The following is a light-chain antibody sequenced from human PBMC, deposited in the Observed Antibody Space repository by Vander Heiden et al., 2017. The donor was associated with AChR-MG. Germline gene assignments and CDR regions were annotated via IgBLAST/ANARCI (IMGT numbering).Light chain of an antibody. CDR3: QQYGTSRA. Sequence: EIVLTQSPGTLSLSPGERATLSCRASQSVSSSYLAWYQQKAGQAPRLLMYGASNRATGIPDRFSGSGSGTDFTLTITRLEPEDFAVYYCQQYGTSRAFGQGTKVEFK. CDR2: GAS. J-gene: IGKJ1*01. V-gene: IGKV3-20*01. CDR1: QSVSSSY.